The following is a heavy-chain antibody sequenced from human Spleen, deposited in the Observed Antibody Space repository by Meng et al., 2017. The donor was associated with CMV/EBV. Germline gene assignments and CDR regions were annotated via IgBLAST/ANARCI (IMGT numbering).Heavy chain of an antibody. CDR1: GYTFTTID. D-gene: IGHD1-26*01. CDR3: ARLGNDAFDM. Sequence: ASVKVSCKSFGYTFTTIDINWVRQVTGQGLEWMGWMNPNTGDTGFAQKFQGRVTMTRDTSISTAYLELSSLRSDDTAVYYCARLGNDAFDMWGQGTMVTVSS. CDR2: MNPNTGDT. V-gene: IGHV1-8*01. J-gene: IGHJ3*02.